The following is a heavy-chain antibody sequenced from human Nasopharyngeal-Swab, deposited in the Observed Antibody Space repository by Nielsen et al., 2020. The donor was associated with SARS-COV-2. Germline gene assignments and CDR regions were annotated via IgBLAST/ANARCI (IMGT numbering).Heavy chain of an antibody. Sequence: VRQMPGKGLEWLGRIGDKDHNYATTYGASVKGRFTISRDDSKNMAFLQMDSLKTEDTALYYCTTDFYFDYWGQGTLGTVSS. CDR3: TTDFYFDY. V-gene: IGHV3-73*01. CDR2: IGDKDHNYAT. J-gene: IGHJ4*02.